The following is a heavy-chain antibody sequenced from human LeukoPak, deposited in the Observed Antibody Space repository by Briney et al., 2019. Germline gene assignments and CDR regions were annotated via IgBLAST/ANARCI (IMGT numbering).Heavy chain of an antibody. V-gene: IGHV4-59*01. CDR1: GGSISGFY. J-gene: IGHJ4*02. D-gene: IGHD2-15*01. CDR3: ARGVVAAPQTFDY. CDR2: IYHTGST. Sequence: SETLSLTCTVSGGSISGFYWSWIRQPPGKGLEWIGYIYHTGSTNYNPSLKSRVTISVDTSKNQFSLKLSSVTAADTAVYYCARGVVAAPQTFDYWGQGTLVAVSS.